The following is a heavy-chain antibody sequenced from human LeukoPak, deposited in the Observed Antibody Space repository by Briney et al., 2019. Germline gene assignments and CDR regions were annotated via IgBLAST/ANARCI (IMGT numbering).Heavy chain of an antibody. J-gene: IGHJ3*02. CDR2: IYTSGST. Sequence: PSETLSLTCTVSGGSISSYYWSWIRQPAGKGLEWIGRIYTSGSTNYNPSLKSRVTMSVDTSKNQFSLKLSSVTAADTAMYYCARDTYITMVRGVDNAFDIWGQGTMVTVSS. CDR3: ARDTYITMVRGVDNAFDI. D-gene: IGHD3-10*01. CDR1: GGSISSYY. V-gene: IGHV4-4*07.